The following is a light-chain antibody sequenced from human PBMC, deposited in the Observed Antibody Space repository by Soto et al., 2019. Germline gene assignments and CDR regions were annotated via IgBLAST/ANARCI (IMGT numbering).Light chain of an antibody. Sequence: QSVLTQPASVSGSPGQSITISCTGTSSDVGDYEYVSWYQQHPGKGPKLMIYEVSNRTSGVSNRFSGSKSGNTASLTISGLQAEDETEYFCSSYKRTSRVYVFGTGTKVAVL. J-gene: IGLJ1*01. CDR3: SSYKRTSRVYV. CDR2: EVS. V-gene: IGLV2-14*01. CDR1: SSDVGDYEY.